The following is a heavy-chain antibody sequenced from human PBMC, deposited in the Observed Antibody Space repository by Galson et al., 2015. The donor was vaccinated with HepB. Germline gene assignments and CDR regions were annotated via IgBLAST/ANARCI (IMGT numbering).Heavy chain of an antibody. CDR2: IYPGDSDT. V-gene: IGHV5-51*01. CDR3: ARHNPYSSSSQWEGYYYYGMDV. CDR1: GYSFTSYW. J-gene: IGHJ6*02. D-gene: IGHD6-6*01. Sequence: QSGAEVKKPGESLKISRKGSGYSFTSYWIGWVRQMPGKGLEWMGIIYPGDSDTRYSPSFQGQVTISADKSISTAYLQWSSLKASDTAMYYCARHNPYSSSSQWEGYYYYGMDVWGQGTTVTVSS.